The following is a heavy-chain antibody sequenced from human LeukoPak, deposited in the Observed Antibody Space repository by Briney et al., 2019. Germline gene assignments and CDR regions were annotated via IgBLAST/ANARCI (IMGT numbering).Heavy chain of an antibody. CDR1: GFTFSSYA. V-gene: IGHV3-23*01. Sequence: LAGGSLRLSCAASGFTFSSYAMSWVRQAPGKGLEWVSAISGSGGSTYYADSVKGRFTISRDNSKNTLYLQMDSLRAEDTAVYYCAKLYDSSGYYFGWGQGTLVTVSS. CDR2: ISGSGGST. D-gene: IGHD3-22*01. J-gene: IGHJ4*02. CDR3: AKLYDSSGYYFG.